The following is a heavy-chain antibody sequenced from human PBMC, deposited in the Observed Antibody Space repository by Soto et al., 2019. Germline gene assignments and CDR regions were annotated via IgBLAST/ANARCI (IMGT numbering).Heavy chain of an antibody. CDR3: IKYGED. V-gene: IGHV3-74*03. D-gene: IGHD3-10*01. CDR2: INIDGSFT. Sequence: GGSLRLSCAASGFTFSTYYMHWVRQAPGKGLEWVSRINIDGSFTTYTESVKGRFTIFRDNAKNTLYLQMNSLRAEDTAVYYCIKYGEDWGQGTLVTVSS. J-gene: IGHJ4*02. CDR1: GFTFSTYY.